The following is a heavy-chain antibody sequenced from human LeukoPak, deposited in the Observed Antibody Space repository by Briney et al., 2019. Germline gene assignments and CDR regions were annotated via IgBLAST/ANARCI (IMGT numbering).Heavy chain of an antibody. Sequence: ASVKVSCKASGYTFTGYYMHWVRRAPGQGLEWMGWINPNSGGTNYAQKFQGRVTVTRDTSISTAYMELSRLRSDDTAVYYCAREEGYCSSTSCSAPFDYWGQGTLVTASS. CDR1: GYTFTGYY. CDR2: INPNSGGT. V-gene: IGHV1-2*02. D-gene: IGHD2-2*01. CDR3: AREEGYCSSTSCSAPFDY. J-gene: IGHJ4*02.